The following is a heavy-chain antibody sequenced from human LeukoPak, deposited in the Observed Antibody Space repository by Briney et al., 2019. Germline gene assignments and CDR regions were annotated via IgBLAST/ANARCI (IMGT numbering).Heavy chain of an antibody. Sequence: ASVEVSCKASGYTFTGYYMHWVRQAPGQGLEWMGWINPNSGGTNYAQKFQGRVTMTRDTSISTAYMELSRLRSDDTAVYYCARARRGTAMVTSDYWGQGILVTVSS. CDR1: GYTFTGYY. D-gene: IGHD5-18*01. CDR2: INPNSGGT. V-gene: IGHV1-2*02. CDR3: ARARRGTAMVTSDY. J-gene: IGHJ4*02.